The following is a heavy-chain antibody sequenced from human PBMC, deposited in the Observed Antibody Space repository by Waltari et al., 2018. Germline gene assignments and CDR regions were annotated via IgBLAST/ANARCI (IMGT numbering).Heavy chain of an antibody. CDR3: AKDHVYGGNSDELEYYFDY. J-gene: IGHJ4*02. D-gene: IGHD1-1*01. CDR1: GFTFSSYA. V-gene: IGHV3-23*01. Sequence: EVQLLESGGGLVQPGGSLRLSCAASGFTFSSYAMSWVRQAPGKGLEWVSAISGSGGSTYYADSVKGRFTISRDNSKNTLYLQMNSLRAEDTAVYYCAKDHVYGGNSDELEYYFDYWGQGTLVTVSS. CDR2: ISGSGGST.